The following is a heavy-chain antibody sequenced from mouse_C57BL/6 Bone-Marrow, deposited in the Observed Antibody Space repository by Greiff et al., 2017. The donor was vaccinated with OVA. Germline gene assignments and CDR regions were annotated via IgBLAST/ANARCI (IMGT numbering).Heavy chain of an antibody. Sequence: VQLQQSGADLAKPGASVKLSCKASGYTFTSYWMHWVKQRPGQGLEWIGYINPSSGYTKYNQKFKDKATLTADKSSSTAYMQLSSLTYEDSAVYYCAREGYSNYGYFDVWGTGTTVTVST. V-gene: IGHV1-7*01. CDR3: AREGYSNYGYFDV. CDR1: GYTFTSYW. J-gene: IGHJ1*03. CDR2: INPSSGYT. D-gene: IGHD2-5*01.